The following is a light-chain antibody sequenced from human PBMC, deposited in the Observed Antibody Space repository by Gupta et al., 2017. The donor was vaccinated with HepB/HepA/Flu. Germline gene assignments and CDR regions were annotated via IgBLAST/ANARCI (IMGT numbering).Light chain of an antibody. CDR2: SAS. Sequence: DIAKSQSSSYVSASVGYTVTIPCRTSQGIDYWLAWYQQKPGKAPNLLIYSASTLQSGVASRFSGSGSGTDFTLTITSLHPEEFATSYCQQANSFPITFGGGTKVEIK. CDR3: QQANSFPIT. V-gene: IGKV1-12*01. J-gene: IGKJ4*01. CDR1: QGIDYW.